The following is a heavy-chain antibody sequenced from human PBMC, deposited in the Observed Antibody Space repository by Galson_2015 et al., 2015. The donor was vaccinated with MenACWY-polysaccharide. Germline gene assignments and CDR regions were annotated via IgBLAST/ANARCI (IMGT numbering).Heavy chain of an antibody. D-gene: IGHD3-22*01. V-gene: IGHV6-1*01. CDR2: IYYRSKSYN. CDR3: ARGGSGSLAPNGNAFDV. CDR1: GDSVSSNSAA. J-gene: IGHJ3*01. Sequence: CAISGDSVSSNSAAWNWIRQSPSRGLEWLGRIYYRSKSYNDYAVSVKSRITINPDTSKSQFSLQLNSVTPEDTAVYFCARGGSGSLAPNGNAFDVWGQGTMVIVSS.